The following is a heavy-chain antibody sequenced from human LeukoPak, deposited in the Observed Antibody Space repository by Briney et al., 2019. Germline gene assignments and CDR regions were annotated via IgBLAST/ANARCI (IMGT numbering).Heavy chain of an antibody. Sequence: GGSLRLSCAASGFTFSSYGIHWVRQAPGKGLEGVAGISYDGSNKYYADSVKGRFTIYRDNSKNKLYLQVNRLRAEDTAVYYCAKGRPYPAVGSSHFDYWGQGTLVTVSS. J-gene: IGHJ4*02. CDR2: ISYDGSNK. D-gene: IGHD3-10*01. CDR1: GFTFSSYG. CDR3: AKGRPYPAVGSSHFDY. V-gene: IGHV3-30*18.